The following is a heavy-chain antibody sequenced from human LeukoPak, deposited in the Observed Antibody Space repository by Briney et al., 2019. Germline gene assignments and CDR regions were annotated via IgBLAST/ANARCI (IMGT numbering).Heavy chain of an antibody. CDR1: GGSFSGYY. J-gene: IGHJ4*02. D-gene: IGHD3-16*01. V-gene: IGHV4-34*01. CDR2: INHSGST. Sequence: SETLSLTCAVYGGSFSGYYWSWIRQPPGKGLEWIGEINHSGSTNYNPSLKSRVTISVDTSKKQFSLKLSSVTAADTAVCYCARGKDDYVWGSHPRDFDYWGQGTLVTVSS. CDR3: ARGKDDYVWGSHPRDFDY.